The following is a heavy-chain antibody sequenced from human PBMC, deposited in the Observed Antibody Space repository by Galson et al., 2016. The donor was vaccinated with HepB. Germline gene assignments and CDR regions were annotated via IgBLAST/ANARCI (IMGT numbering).Heavy chain of an antibody. Sequence: SVKVSCKASGPTFNKFVITWVRQAPGQGLEWMGGIIPIFGTANYAQKFQGRVTITADESTSTAYMELSSLGSEDTAVYYCARDDDFWRFDPWGQGTLVTVSS. J-gene: IGHJ5*02. CDR2: IIPIFGTA. CDR3: ARDDDFWRFDP. D-gene: IGHD3-3*01. CDR1: GPTFNKFV. V-gene: IGHV1-69*13.